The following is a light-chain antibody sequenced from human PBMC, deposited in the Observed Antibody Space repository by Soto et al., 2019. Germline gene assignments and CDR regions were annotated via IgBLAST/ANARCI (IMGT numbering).Light chain of an antibody. CDR1: QRVGSSH. CDR3: QQYGGSSWP. Sequence: EIVLTQSPDSLSLSPGESATLSCRASQRVGSSHLAWYQVEPGQAPRLRIYGASSRPTGVPDRISGSGSGTELRPTTSTPEPADLAVYYGQQYGGSSWPFGKVTKV. V-gene: IGKV3-20*01. CDR2: GAS. J-gene: IGKJ1*01.